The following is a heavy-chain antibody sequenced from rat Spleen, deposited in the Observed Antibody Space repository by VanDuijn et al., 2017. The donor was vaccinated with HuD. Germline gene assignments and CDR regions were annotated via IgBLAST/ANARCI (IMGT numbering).Heavy chain of an antibody. V-gene: IGHV2-30*01. CDR1: GFSVTRYH. CDR3: ARENMYYGYNYFDY. D-gene: IGHD1-9*01. CDR2: RWTDGST. J-gene: IGHJ2*01. Sequence: QVQLKESGPGLVQPSQTLSLTCTVPGFSVTRYHVHGVRQPSGKGQEWMGVRWTDGSTEYNSALKSRLSISRDTSKSQVFLKMNSLQTEDTATYYCARENMYYGYNYFDYWGQGVMVTVSS.